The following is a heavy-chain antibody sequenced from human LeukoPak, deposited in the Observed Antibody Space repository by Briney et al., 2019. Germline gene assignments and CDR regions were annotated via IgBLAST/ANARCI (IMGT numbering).Heavy chain of an antibody. D-gene: IGHD3-10*01. V-gene: IGHV4-59*08. CDR1: GGSISSYY. J-gene: IGHJ1*01. CDR3: ARHYGSGSYSAEYFQH. CDR2: IYYSGST. Sequence: PSETLSLTCTVSGGSISSYYWSWIRQPPGKGLEWIGYIYYSGSTNYNPSLKSRVTISVDTSKNQFSLKLSPVTAADTAVYYCARHYGSGSYSAEYFQHWGQGTLVTVSS.